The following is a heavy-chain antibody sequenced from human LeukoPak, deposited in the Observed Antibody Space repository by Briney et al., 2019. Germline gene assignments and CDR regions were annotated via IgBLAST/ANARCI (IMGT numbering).Heavy chain of an antibody. CDR3: ATSDGDYTAGCYYYMGV. D-gene: IGHD4-17*01. V-gene: IGHV1-2*02. CDR2: INPNTAGT. J-gene: IGHJ6*03. Sequence: EASVKVSCKASGYTFTGYYMHWVRQAPGQGLEWMGWINPNTAGTNYAQKFLGRVTLTWDSSISTAYMELNRLTSDDTAVYYCATSDGDYTAGCYYYMGVWGKGTSVTVSS. CDR1: GYTFTGYY.